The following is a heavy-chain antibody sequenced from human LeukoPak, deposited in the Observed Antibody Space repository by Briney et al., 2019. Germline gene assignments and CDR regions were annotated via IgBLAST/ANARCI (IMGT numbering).Heavy chain of an antibody. CDR2: ISYDGSNK. D-gene: IGHD2-15*01. CDR3: AKDGNIVVVVAVPWYFDY. Sequence: GRSLRLSCAASGFTFSSYGMHWVRQAPGKGLEWVAVISYDGSNKYFADSVKGRFTISRDNSKNTLYLQMNSLRAEDTAVYYCAKDGNIVVVVAVPWYFDYWGQGTLVTVSS. CDR1: GFTFSSYG. J-gene: IGHJ4*02. V-gene: IGHV3-30*18.